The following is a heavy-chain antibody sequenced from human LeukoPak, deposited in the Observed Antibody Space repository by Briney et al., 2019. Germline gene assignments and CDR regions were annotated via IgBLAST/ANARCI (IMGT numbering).Heavy chain of an antibody. Sequence: SETLSLTCTVSGGSISSSSYYWGWIRQPPGKGLEWIGSIYYSGSTNYNPSLKSRVTISVDTSKNQFSLKLSSVTAADTAVYYCARGIAAAAPDDYGMDVWGQGTTVTVSS. V-gene: IGHV4-39*07. CDR1: GGSISSSSYY. J-gene: IGHJ6*02. CDR3: ARGIAAAAPDDYGMDV. D-gene: IGHD6-13*01. CDR2: IYYSGST.